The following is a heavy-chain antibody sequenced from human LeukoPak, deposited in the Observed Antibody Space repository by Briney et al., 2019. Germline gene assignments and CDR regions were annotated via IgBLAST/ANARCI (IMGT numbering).Heavy chain of an antibody. J-gene: IGHJ4*02. V-gene: IGHV3-23*01. CDR2: ISGNGVNT. CDR3: AKPMCSSTSCYRYFDY. CDR1: GFTFSSYA. Sequence: GGSLRLSCAASGFTFSSYAMSWVRQAPGKGLEWVSGISGNGVNTYHADSVKGRFTISRDNSKNTLYLQMNGLRVEDTAVYYCAKPMCSSTSCYRYFDYWGQGSPVTVSS. D-gene: IGHD2-2*01.